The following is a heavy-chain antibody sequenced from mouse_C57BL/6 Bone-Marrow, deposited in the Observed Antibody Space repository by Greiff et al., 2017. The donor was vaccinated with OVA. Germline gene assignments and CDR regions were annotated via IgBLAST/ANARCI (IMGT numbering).Heavy chain of an antibody. CDR3: SREVPYGGGWFFDY. V-gene: IGHV1-18*01. CDR1: GYTFTDYN. J-gene: IGHJ2*01. CDR2: INPNNGGT. D-gene: IGHD2-3*01. Sequence: VQLKESGPELVKPGASVKIPCKASGYTFTDYNMDWVKQSHGKSLEWIGDINPNNGGTIYNQKFKGKATLTVDKSSSTAYMELRSLTSEDTAVYSCSREVPYGGGWFFDYWGQGTTLTVSS.